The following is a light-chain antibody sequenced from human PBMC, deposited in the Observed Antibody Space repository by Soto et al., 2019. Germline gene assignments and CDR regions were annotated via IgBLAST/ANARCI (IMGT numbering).Light chain of an antibody. CDR2: AAS. CDR1: QDISNY. Sequence: DSPMTQSPSSLSASVGDRVTITCRASQDISNYVAWYQQKPGKVPKLLIYAASTLHSGVPSRFSGRGAGTDLTLTISSLQPEDFATYYCQKYNSAPPQLTFGGGTRVEIK. V-gene: IGKV1-27*01. CDR3: QKYNSAPPQLT. J-gene: IGKJ4*01.